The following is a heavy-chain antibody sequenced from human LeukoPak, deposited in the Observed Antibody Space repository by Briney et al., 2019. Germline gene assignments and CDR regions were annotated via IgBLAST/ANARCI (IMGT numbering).Heavy chain of an antibody. CDR2: ISGSGGST. Sequence: GGSLRLSCAASGFTFSSYAMSWVRQAPGKGLEWVSAISGSGGSTYYADPVKGRFTISRDNSKNTLYLQMNSLRAEDTAVYYCAKSHYYDSSGSPDYWGQGTLVTVSS. V-gene: IGHV3-23*01. J-gene: IGHJ4*02. D-gene: IGHD3-22*01. CDR3: AKSHYYDSSGSPDY. CDR1: GFTFSSYA.